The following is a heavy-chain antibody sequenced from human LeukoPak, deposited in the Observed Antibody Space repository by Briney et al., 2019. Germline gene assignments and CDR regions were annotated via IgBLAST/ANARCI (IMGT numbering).Heavy chain of an antibody. V-gene: IGHV4-4*02. CDR3: ARDLGYQLLY. CDR1: GVSITYSNW. D-gene: IGHD2-2*01. J-gene: IGHJ4*02. CDR2: IPDDGGF. Sequence: SGTLSLTCAASGVSITYSNWWSWVRQPPGKGLEWIGEIPDDGGFHCNPLLKGRVAMSMDRSQNQFSLRLSSVTAADTAVYYCARDLGYQLLYWGQGIQVTVSS.